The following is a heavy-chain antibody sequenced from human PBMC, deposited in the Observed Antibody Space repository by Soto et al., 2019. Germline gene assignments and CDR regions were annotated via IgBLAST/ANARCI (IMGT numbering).Heavy chain of an antibody. CDR1: GGSISSSNW. CDR2: IYHSGST. Sequence: QVQLQESGPGLVKPSGTLSLTCAVSGGSISSSNWWSWVRQPPGKGLEWIGEIYHSGSTNYNPSLKTRVNISVDKSKNQFSLELGSVTAADTAVYYCARVSGSYYYGMDVWGQGTTVTVSS. V-gene: IGHV4-4*02. J-gene: IGHJ6*02. D-gene: IGHD1-26*01. CDR3: ARVSGSYYYGMDV.